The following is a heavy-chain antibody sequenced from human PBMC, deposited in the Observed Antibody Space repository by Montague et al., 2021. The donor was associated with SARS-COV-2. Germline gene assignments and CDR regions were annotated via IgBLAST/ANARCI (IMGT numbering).Heavy chain of an antibody. CDR3: ARDIAVAGLFDY. CDR1: GGSISSGSYY. CDR2: ISISGST. V-gene: IGHV4-61*02. D-gene: IGHD6-19*01. J-gene: IGHJ4*02. Sequence: TLSLTCTVSGGSISSGSYYWSWIRQPAGKGLEWIGSISISGSTYYNPSLKSRVTISVDTSKNQFSLKLSSVTAADTAVYYCARDIAVAGLFDYWGQGTLVTVSS.